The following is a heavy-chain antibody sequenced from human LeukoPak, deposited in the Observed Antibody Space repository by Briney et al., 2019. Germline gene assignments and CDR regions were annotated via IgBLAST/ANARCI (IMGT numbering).Heavy chain of an antibody. D-gene: IGHD3-22*01. V-gene: IGHV1-46*01. CDR2: INPSGGST. CDR1: AYTFTNYY. CDR3: AREGSSGQLL. Sequence: ASVKVSCKASAYTFTNYYLHWVRQAPGQGLEWMGIINPSGGSTSYAQKFQGRVTMTRDTSTSTVYMELSSLRSEDTAAYYCAREGSSGQLLWGQGSMATVSS. J-gene: IGHJ3*01.